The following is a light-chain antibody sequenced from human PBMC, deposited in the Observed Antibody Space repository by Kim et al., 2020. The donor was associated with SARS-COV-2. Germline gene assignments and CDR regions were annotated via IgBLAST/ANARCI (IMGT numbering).Light chain of an antibody. CDR1: QSVSSN. V-gene: IGKV3-15*01. Sequence: SPGDRATLSCRASQSVSSNLAWYQQKPGQAPRLLIYAASTRATGIPARFSGSGSGTEFTLTISSLQSEDFAVYYCQQYNNWPPLTFGGGTKVDIK. J-gene: IGKJ4*01. CDR3: QQYNNWPPLT. CDR2: AAS.